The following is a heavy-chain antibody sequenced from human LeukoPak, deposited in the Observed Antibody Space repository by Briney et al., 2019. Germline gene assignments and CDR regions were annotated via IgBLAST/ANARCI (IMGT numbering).Heavy chain of an antibody. Sequence: GGSPRLSCAASGFTFSSYAMSWVRQAPGKGLEWVSAISGSGGSTYYADSVKGRFTISRDNSKNTLYLQMNSLRAEDTAVYYCAKDVPYYYDSSGIYWGQGTLVTVSS. CDR3: AKDVPYYYDSSGIY. V-gene: IGHV3-23*01. CDR2: ISGSGGST. CDR1: GFTFSSYA. J-gene: IGHJ4*02. D-gene: IGHD3-22*01.